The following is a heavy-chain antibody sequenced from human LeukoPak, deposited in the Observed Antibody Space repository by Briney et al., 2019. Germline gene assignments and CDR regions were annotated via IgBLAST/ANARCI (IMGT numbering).Heavy chain of an antibody. CDR1: GFTFSSYG. CDR3: AKWDTYYDSSGYYFY. V-gene: IGHV3-23*01. D-gene: IGHD3-22*01. CDR2: ISGSGGST. Sequence: GGSLRLSCAASGFTFSSYGMSWVRQAPGKGLEWVSAISGSGGSTYYADSVRGRFTISRDNSKNTLYLQMNSLRAEDTAVYYCAKWDTYYDSSGYYFYWGQGTLVTVSS. J-gene: IGHJ4*02.